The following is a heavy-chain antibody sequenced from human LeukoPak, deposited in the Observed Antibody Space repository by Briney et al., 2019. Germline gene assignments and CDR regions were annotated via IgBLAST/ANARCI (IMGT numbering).Heavy chain of an antibody. D-gene: IGHD6-6*01. CDR3: ARARYSSSSGADY. V-gene: IGHV3-74*01. J-gene: IGHJ4*02. CDR2: INSDGSST. Sequence: PGGSLRRSCAASGFTFSSYWMHWVRQAPGKGLVWVSRINSDGSSTSYADSVKGRFTISRDNAKNTLYLQMNSLRAEDTAVYYCARARYSSSSGADYWGQGTLVTVSS. CDR1: GFTFSSYW.